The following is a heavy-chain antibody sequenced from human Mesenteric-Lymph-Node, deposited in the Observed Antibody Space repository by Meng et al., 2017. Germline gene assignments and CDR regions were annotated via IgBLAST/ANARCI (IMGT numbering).Heavy chain of an antibody. Sequence: GESLKISCAASGFTFSSYWMSWVRQAPGKGLEWVGFIRRSTNGGTTEYAASVEGRFTISRDGSKSIAYLQMNSLKTEDTAVYYCTRGSGWYDYWGQGTLVTVSS. CDR2: IRRSTNGGTT. D-gene: IGHD6-19*01. V-gene: IGHV3-49*04. CDR1: GFTFSSYW. CDR3: TRGSGWYDY. J-gene: IGHJ4*02.